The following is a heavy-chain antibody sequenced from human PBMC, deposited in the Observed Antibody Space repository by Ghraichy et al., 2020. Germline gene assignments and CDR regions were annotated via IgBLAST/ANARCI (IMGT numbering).Heavy chain of an antibody. V-gene: IGHV3-21*01. J-gene: IGHJ3*01. CDR3: ARDFNYYYDSSGYYAFDV. D-gene: IGHD3-22*01. Sequence: GGSLRLSCAASGFTFSSYSMNWVRQAPGKGLEWVSSISSSSYIYYADSVKGRFTISRDNAKNSLYLQMNSLRAEDTAVYYCARDFNYYYDSSGYYAFDVWGQGTMVNVSS. CDR1: GFTFSSYS. CDR2: ISSSSYI.